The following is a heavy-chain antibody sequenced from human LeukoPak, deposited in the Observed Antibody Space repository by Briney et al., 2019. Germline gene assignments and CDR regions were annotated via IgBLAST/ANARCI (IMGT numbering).Heavy chain of an antibody. CDR1: GFTFSSYA. J-gene: IGHJ4*02. CDR2: ISYDGSNK. D-gene: IGHD3-10*01. CDR3: AKDEGGGFLWFGELSS. V-gene: IGHV3-30*18. Sequence: GRSLRLSCVASGFTFSSYAMHWVRQAPGKGLEWVAFISYDGSNKNYGGSVKGRFTISRDISKNTLYLQMNSLRAEDTAVYYCAKDEGGGFLWFGELSSWGQGTLVTVSS.